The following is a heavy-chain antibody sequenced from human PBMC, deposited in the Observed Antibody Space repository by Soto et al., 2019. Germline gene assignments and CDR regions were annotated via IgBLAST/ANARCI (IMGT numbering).Heavy chain of an antibody. CDR3: ARDRITSCWYEGLLNSAYYSYYGMDV. D-gene: IGHD6-13*01. V-gene: IGHV4-59*01. CDR1: GGSISSYY. Sequence: SETLSLTCTVSGGSISSYYLSWVRQPPGKGLEWIGYIYYSGSTNYNPSLKSRVTISVDTSKNQFSLKLSSVTAADTAVYYCARDRITSCWYEGLLNSAYYSYYGMDVWGQGTTVTVSS. J-gene: IGHJ6*02. CDR2: IYYSGST.